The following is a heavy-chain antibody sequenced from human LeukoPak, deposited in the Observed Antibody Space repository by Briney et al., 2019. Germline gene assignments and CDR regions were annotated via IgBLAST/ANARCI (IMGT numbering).Heavy chain of an antibody. CDR3: ARDLESIAARRLVPAYNWFDP. D-gene: IGHD6-6*01. V-gene: IGHV3-7*01. CDR2: IKQDGSEK. J-gene: IGHJ5*02. Sequence: GGPLRLSCAASGLTLSTYWMTWVRQAPGKGLEWVANIKQDGSEKYYVDSVKGRFTIYVDSVKGRFSISRDNTKKSLYLQMNSLRAEDTAVYYCARDLESIAARRLVPAYNWFDPWGQGTLVTVSS. CDR1: GLTLSTYW.